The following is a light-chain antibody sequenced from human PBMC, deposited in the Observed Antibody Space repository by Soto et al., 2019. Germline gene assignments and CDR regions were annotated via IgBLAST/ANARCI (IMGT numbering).Light chain of an antibody. V-gene: IGLV2-8*01. CDR1: SSDFGDYHY. CDR3: CSYAGGNTLI. Sequence: QSALTQPPSASGSPGQSVTISCTGSSSDFGDYHYVSWYQQYPGKAPKLMIYDVNKRPSGVSNRFSGAKSGNTASLTISGLQTEDEADYDCCSYAGGNTLIFGGGTKVTVL. J-gene: IGLJ2*01. CDR2: DVN.